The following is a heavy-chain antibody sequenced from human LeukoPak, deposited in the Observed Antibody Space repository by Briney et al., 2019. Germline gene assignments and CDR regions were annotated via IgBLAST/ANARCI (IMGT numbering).Heavy chain of an antibody. CDR1: GFTFSSYD. V-gene: IGHV3-13*01. D-gene: IGHD5-18*01. CDR2: IGTAGDT. CDR3: ARGLGYSYGPTFSFDY. J-gene: IGHJ4*02. Sequence: AGGSLRLSCAASGFTFSSYDMHWVRQATGKGLEWVSAIGTAGDTYYPGSVKGRFTISRENAKNSLYLQMNSLRAGDTAVYYCARGLGYSYGPTFSFDYWGQGTLVTVSS.